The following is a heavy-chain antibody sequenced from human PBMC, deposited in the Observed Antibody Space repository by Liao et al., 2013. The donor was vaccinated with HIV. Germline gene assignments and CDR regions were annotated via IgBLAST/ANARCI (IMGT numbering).Heavy chain of an antibody. CDR1: GGSFSDYY. CDR2: IYTSGST. V-gene: IGHV4-59*10. D-gene: IGHD2-2*01. J-gene: IGHJ5*02. Sequence: QVQLQQWGAGLLKPSETLSLTCAVYGGSFSDYYWSWIRQPAGKGLEWIGRIYTSGSTNYNPSLKSRVTMSVDTSKNQFSLKLSSVTAADTAVYYCARESRYCSSTSCYTFDPWGQGTLVTVSS. CDR3: ARESRYCSSTSCYTFDP.